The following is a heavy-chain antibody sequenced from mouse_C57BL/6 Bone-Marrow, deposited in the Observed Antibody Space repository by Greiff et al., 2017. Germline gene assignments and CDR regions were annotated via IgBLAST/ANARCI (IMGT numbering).Heavy chain of an antibody. V-gene: IGHV5-6*01. D-gene: IGHD1-3*01. CDR2: ISSGGSYN. Sequence: EVKVVESGGDLVKPGGSLKLSCAASGFTFSSYGMSWVRPTPDTRLEWVATISSGGSYNYYPDSVKGRFTISRDNAKNTLYLQMSSLKSDDTAMYYCARLKGYFDYWGQGTTLTVSS. CDR3: ARLKGYFDY. CDR1: GFTFSSYG. J-gene: IGHJ2*01.